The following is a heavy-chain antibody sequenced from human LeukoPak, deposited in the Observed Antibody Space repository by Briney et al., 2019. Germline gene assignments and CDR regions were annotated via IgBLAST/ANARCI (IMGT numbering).Heavy chain of an antibody. CDR1: GYTFTGYY. CDR2: INPNSGGT. D-gene: IGHD4-17*01. CDR3: ARDSYGDYPYYYYYMDV. V-gene: IGHV1-2*02. J-gene: IGHJ6*03. Sequence: ASVKVSCKASGYTFTGYYMHWVRQAPGQGLEWMGWINPNSGGTNYAQKFQGRVTMTRDMSTSTVYMELSSLRSEDTAVYYCARDSYGDYPYYYYYMDVWGKGTTVTVSS.